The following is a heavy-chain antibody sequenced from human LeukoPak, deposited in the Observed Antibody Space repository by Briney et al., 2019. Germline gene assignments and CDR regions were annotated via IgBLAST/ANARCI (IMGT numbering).Heavy chain of an antibody. D-gene: IGHD2-15*01. CDR3: TTEGIVVVVAAEDDFDY. J-gene: IGHJ4*02. CDR2: IKSKTDGGTT. Sequence: PGGSLRLSCAASGFTFSNAWMSWVRQAPGKGLEWVGRIKSKTDGGTTDYAAPVKGRFTIPRDDSKNTLYVQMNSLKTEDTAVYYCTTEGIVVVVAAEDDFDYWGQGTLVTVSS. CDR1: GFTFSNAW. V-gene: IGHV3-15*01.